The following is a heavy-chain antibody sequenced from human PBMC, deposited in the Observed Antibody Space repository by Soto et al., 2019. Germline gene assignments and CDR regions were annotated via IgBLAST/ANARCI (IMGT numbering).Heavy chain of an antibody. CDR2: IYYSGST. Sequence: TSETLSLTCTVSGGSISSSSYYCGWIRQPPGKGLEWIGSIYYSGSTYYNPSLKSRVTISVDTSKNQFSLKLSSVTAADTAVYYCARHQKSRIAAAFPVWGQGTLVTVSS. V-gene: IGHV4-39*01. CDR1: GGSISSSSYY. J-gene: IGHJ4*02. D-gene: IGHD6-13*01. CDR3: ARHQKSRIAAAFPV.